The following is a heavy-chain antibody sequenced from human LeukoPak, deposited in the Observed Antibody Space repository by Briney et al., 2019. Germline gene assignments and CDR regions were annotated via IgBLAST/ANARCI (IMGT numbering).Heavy chain of an antibody. CDR2: ISSSSSYI. Sequence: GGSLRLSCAASGFTFSSYSMNWVRQAPGKGLEWVSSISSSSSYIYYADSVKGRFTISRDNAKNSLYLQMNSLRAEDTAVYYCARDRGEYCSGGSCYSGMDVWGQGTTVTVSS. J-gene: IGHJ6*02. CDR1: GFTFSSYS. V-gene: IGHV3-21*01. CDR3: ARDRGEYCSGGSCYSGMDV. D-gene: IGHD2-15*01.